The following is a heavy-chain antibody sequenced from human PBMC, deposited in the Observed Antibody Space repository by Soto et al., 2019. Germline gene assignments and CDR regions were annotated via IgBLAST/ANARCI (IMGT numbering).Heavy chain of an antibody. CDR2: ISGSGGST. V-gene: IGHV3-23*01. CDR3: AKVSGESYYYYGMDV. J-gene: IGHJ6*02. Sequence: EVQLLESGGGLVQPGGSLRLSCAASGFTFSSYAISCVRQAPGKGLEWVSAISGSGGSTYYADSVKGRFTISRDNSKNALYLQMNSLRAEDTAVYYCAKVSGESYYYYGMDVWVQGTTVTVSS. CDR1: GFTFSSYA. D-gene: IGHD6-19*01.